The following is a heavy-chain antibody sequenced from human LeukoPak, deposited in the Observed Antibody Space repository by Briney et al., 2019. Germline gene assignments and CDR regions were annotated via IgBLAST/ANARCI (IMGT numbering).Heavy chain of an antibody. J-gene: IGHJ4*02. CDR1: GFTFTSYS. D-gene: IGHD3-22*01. CDR3: ATTLHSGYYDLY. V-gene: IGHV3-23*01. Sequence: PGGSLRLSCAASGFTFTSYSMNWVRQAPGKGLEWVSTISGGGGSTYYADSVKGRFIISRDNSKNTLYLQMNSLRAEDTAVYYCATTLHSGYYDLYWGQGTLVTVSS. CDR2: ISGGGGST.